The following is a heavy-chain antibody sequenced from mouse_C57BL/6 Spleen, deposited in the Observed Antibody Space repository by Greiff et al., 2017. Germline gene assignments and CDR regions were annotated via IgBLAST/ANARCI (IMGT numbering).Heavy chain of an antibody. CDR1: GYTFTTYP. V-gene: IGHV1-47*01. D-gene: IGHD1-1*01. CDR3: ARGNSYYGSSYYFDY. CDR2: FHPYNDDT. Sequence: VMLVESGAELVKPGASVKMSCKASGYTFTTYPIEWMKQNHGKSLEWIGNFHPYNDDTKYNEKFKGKATLTVEKSSSTVYLELSRLTSDDSAVYYCARGNSYYGSSYYFDYWGQGTTLTVSS. J-gene: IGHJ2*01.